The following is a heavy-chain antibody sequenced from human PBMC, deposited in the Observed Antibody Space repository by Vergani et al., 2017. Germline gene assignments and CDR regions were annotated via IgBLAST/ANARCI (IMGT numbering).Heavy chain of an antibody. CDR3: ARAEPQFYFDY. D-gene: IGHD1-14*01. V-gene: IGHV3-33*01. J-gene: IGHJ4*02. CDR2: IWYDGSNK. Sequence: QVQLVESGGGVVQPGRSLRLSCAASGFTFSSYGMHWVRQAPGKGLEWVAVIWYDGSNKYYADSVKGRFTISRDNAKNSLYLQMNSLRAEDTAVYYCARAEPQFYFDYWGQGTLVTVSS. CDR1: GFTFSSYG.